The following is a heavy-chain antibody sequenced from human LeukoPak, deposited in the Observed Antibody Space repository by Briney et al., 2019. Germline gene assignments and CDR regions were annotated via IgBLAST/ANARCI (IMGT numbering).Heavy chain of an antibody. D-gene: IGHD6-13*01. CDR3: ARDQKRAGGVSWYLKSVYFDY. V-gene: IGHV1-69*01. J-gene: IGHJ4*02. Sequence: SVKVSCKASGGTFSSYAISWVRQAPGQGLEWMGGIIPIFGTANYAQKFQGRVTITADESTSTAYMELSSLRSEDTAVYYCARDQKRAGGVSWYLKSVYFDYWGQGTLVTVSS. CDR1: GGTFSSYA. CDR2: IIPIFGTA.